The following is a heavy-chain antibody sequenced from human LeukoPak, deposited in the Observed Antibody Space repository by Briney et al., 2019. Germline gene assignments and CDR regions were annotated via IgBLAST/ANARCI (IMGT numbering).Heavy chain of an antibody. CDR3: AKDRRTTVVTPMYYY. Sequence: GGSLRLSCAASGFTFSSYAMSWVRQAPGKGLEWVSAISGSGGSTYYADSVKGRFTISRDNSKNTLYLQMNSLGAEDTAVYYCAKDRRTTVVTPMYYYWGQGTLVTVSS. D-gene: IGHD4-23*01. CDR2: ISGSGGST. CDR1: GFTFSSYA. V-gene: IGHV3-23*01. J-gene: IGHJ4*02.